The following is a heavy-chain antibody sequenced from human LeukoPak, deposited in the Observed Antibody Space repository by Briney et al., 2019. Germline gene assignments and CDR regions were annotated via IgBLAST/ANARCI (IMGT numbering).Heavy chain of an antibody. CDR3: AKDTPDYDFWSGYPEGFDI. J-gene: IGHJ3*02. CDR2: IRYDGSNK. V-gene: IGHV3-30*02. CDR1: GFTFSSYG. Sequence: PGGSLRLSCAASGFTFSSYGMHWVRQAPGKGPEWVAFIRYDGSNKYYADSVKGRFTISRDNSKNTLYLQMNSLRAEDTAVYYCAKDTPDYDFWSGYPEGFDIWGQGTMVTVSS. D-gene: IGHD3-3*01.